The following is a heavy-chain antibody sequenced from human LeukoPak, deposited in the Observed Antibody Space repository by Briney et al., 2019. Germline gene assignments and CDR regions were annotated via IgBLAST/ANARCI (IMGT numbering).Heavy chain of an antibody. CDR3: AKDLRGYYYYMDV. CDR2: IKQDGSEK. J-gene: IGHJ6*03. D-gene: IGHD3-16*01. V-gene: IGHV3-7*01. Sequence: GGSLRLSCTASEFTFSIYWMSWVRQAPGKGLEWVANIKQDGSEKYYVDSVKGRFTISRDNAKNSLYLQMNSLRAEDTAVYYCAKDLRGYYYYMDVWGKGTTVTVSS. CDR1: EFTFSIYW.